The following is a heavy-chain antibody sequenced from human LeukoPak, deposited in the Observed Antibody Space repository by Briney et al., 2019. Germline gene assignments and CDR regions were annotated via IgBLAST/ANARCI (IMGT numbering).Heavy chain of an antibody. V-gene: IGHV3-74*01. CDR3: ARSAYPGNSVIED. Sequence: GGPLTLPCTGSGITFSSYWMHWLRHAPGKGLVWVSRINSDGRSTNYADSVKGRFTISRDNAKNTLYLQMNSLRAEDTAVYYCARSAYPGNSVIEDWGRGTLVTVSS. CDR2: INSDGRST. D-gene: IGHD4-23*01. J-gene: IGHJ4*02. CDR1: GITFSSYW.